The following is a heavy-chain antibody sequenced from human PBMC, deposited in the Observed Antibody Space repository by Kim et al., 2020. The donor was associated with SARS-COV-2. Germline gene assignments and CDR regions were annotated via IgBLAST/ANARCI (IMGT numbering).Heavy chain of an antibody. J-gene: IGHJ4*02. CDR3: ARDVRRVYGSGSYSGSAGQLY. CDR1: GYTFTSYG. Sequence: ASVKVSCKASGYTFTSYGISWVRQAPGQGLEWMGWISAYNGNTNYAQKLQGRVTMTTDTSTSTAYMELRSLRSDDTAVYYCARDVRRVYGSGSYSGSAGQLYWGQGTLVTVSS. CDR2: ISAYNGNT. V-gene: IGHV1-18*04. D-gene: IGHD3-10*01.